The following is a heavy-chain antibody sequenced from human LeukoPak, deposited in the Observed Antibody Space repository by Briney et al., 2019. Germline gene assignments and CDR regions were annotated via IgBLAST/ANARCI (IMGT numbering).Heavy chain of an antibody. V-gene: IGHV3-11*01. CDR3: ARGGDVIRWLQVTQSLDY. Sequence: GGSLRLSCAASGFTFSDHYMSWIRQAPGKGLEWVSYISSSGSTIYYADSVKGRFTISRDNAKNSLYLQMNSLRAEDTAVYYCARGGDVIRWLQVTQSLDYWGQGTLVTVSS. CDR1: GFTFSDHY. CDR2: ISSSGSTI. D-gene: IGHD5-24*01. J-gene: IGHJ4*02.